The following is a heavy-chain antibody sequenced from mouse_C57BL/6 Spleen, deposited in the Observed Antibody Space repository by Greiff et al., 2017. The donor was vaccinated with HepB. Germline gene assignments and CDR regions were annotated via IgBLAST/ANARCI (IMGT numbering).Heavy chain of an antibody. CDR3: ARDEDGYSFAY. D-gene: IGHD2-3*01. CDR1: GYSITSGYD. CDR2: ISYSGST. Sequence: EVQLKESGPGMVKPSQSLSLTCTVTGYSITSGYDWHWIRHFPGNKLEWMGYISYSGSTNYNPSLKSRISITHDTSKNHFFLKLNSVTTEDTATYYCARDEDGYSFAYWGQGTLVTVSA. J-gene: IGHJ3*01. V-gene: IGHV3-1*01.